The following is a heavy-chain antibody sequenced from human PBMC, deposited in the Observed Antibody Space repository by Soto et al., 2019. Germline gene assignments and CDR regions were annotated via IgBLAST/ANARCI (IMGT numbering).Heavy chain of an antibody. CDR3: VRRGGGAFHY. J-gene: IGHJ4*02. D-gene: IGHD2-21*01. Sequence: ASETLSLTCAVSGDSLRRTNWWSWVRLPPGEGLEWIGETSQSGGTKYSPSLKSRVTISVDKSNNQLSLKLTSVTAADTAVYYCVRRGGGAFHYWCQGIPVSVSS. CDR2: TSQSGGT. V-gene: IGHV4-4*02. CDR1: GDSLRRTNW.